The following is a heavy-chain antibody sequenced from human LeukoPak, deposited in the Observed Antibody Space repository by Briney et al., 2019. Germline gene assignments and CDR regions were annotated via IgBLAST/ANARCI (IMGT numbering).Heavy chain of an antibody. V-gene: IGHV3-23*01. Sequence: GGSLRLSCAASGFTFSSYAMHWVRQAPGKGLEWVSAISGSGGSTYYADSVKGRFTISRDNSKNTLYLQMNSLRAEDTAVYYCASTFETYYYGSGKTTPSDYWGQGTLVTVSS. CDR3: ASTFETYYYGSGKTTPSDY. CDR2: ISGSGGST. J-gene: IGHJ4*02. CDR1: GFTFSSYA. D-gene: IGHD3-10*01.